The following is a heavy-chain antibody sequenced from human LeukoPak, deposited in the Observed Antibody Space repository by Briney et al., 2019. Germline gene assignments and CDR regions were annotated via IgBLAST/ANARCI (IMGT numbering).Heavy chain of an antibody. CDR1: GYTFTTSW. J-gene: IGHJ4*02. D-gene: IGHD2-8*01. V-gene: IGHV5-51*01. CDR2: IYPSDSHT. Sequence: PGESLKISCKGPGYTFTTSWIGWVRQIPGKGLEWMGIIYPSDSHTTYSPSFQGQVTISADKSSSTAYLQWSSLRASDTAMYYCARLYGRYLDYWGQGTLVSVSS. CDR3: ARLYGRYLDY.